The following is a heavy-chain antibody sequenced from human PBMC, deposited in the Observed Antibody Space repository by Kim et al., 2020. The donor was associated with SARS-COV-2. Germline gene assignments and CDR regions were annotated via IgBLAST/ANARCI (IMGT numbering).Heavy chain of an antibody. CDR2: IGTAGDT. V-gene: IGHV3-13*01. CDR3: ARVAIDSDWNDKDRWYYFDY. Sequence: GGSLRLSCAASGFTFSSYDMHWVRQATGKGLEWVSAIGTAGDTYYPGSVKGRFTISRENAKNSLYLQMNSLRAGDTAVYYCARVAIDSDWNDKDRWYYFDYWGQGTLVTVSS. J-gene: IGHJ4*02. CDR1: GFTFSSYD. D-gene: IGHD1-1*01.